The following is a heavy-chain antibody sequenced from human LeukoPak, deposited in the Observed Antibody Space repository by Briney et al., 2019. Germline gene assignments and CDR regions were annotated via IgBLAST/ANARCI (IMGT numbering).Heavy chain of an antibody. CDR3: AKDRGSGCYLLDY. Sequence: GGSLRLSCAASGFTFDDYAMHWVRQAPGKGLEWVSGISWNSGSIGYADSVKGRFTISRDNAKNSLYLQMNSLRAEDTALYYCAKDRGSGCYLLDYWGQGTLVTVSS. CDR1: GFTFDDYA. J-gene: IGHJ4*02. V-gene: IGHV3-9*01. CDR2: ISWNSGSI. D-gene: IGHD1-26*01.